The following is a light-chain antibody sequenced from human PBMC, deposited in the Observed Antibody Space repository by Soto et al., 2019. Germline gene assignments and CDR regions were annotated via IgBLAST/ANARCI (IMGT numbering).Light chain of an antibody. CDR2: GAS. CDR3: QQYGSSPRT. CDR1: QSVSNN. J-gene: IGKJ1*01. Sequence: EIVMTQSPATLSVSPGEGATLSCRASQSVSNNLVWYQQKPGQAPRLLIYGASTRASGTPARFSGRGSGTEFTLTISSLQSEDFAVYYCQQYGSSPRTFGQGTKVEIK. V-gene: IGKV3-15*01.